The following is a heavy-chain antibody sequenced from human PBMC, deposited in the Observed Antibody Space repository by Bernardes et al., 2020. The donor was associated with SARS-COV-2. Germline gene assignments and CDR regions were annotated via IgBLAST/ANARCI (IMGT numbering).Heavy chain of an antibody. CDR1: GYTLTELS. D-gene: IGHD4-17*01. CDR3: ATGLAGAGTRGLRSYYYSAMAV. J-gene: IGHJ6*02. V-gene: IGHV1-24*01. CDR2: FDPEDGET. Sequence: ASVKVSCMVSGYTLTELSMHWVRQAPGKGLEWMGGFDPEDGETIYAQKFQGRVTMTEDTSTDTAYMELSSLRSEDTAVYYCATGLAGAGTRGLRSYYYSAMAVWGQGTTVTVSS.